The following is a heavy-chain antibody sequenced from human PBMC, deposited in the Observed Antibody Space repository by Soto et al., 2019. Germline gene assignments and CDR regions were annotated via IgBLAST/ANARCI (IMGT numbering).Heavy chain of an antibody. D-gene: IGHD3-22*01. Sequence: ASVKVSCKASGYTFTSYGISWVRQAPGQGLEWMGWISAYNGNTNYAQKLQGRVTMTTDTSTSTAHMELRSLRSDDTAVYYCASPNYYDSSGRGAFDIWGQGTMVT. CDR2: ISAYNGNT. CDR1: GYTFTSYG. CDR3: ASPNYYDSSGRGAFDI. V-gene: IGHV1-18*04. J-gene: IGHJ3*02.